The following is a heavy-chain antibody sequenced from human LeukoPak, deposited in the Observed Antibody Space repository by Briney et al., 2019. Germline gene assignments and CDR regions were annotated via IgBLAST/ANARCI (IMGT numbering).Heavy chain of an antibody. CDR3: ARDKDRDHYYYYYMDV. CDR1: GGSISPYY. V-gene: IGHV4-59*01. Sequence: SETLSLTCSVSGGSISPYYWSWIRQPPGKGLEWIGYVSYRGHTNYNPSLESRVTISLDTSKNQFSVKLNSVTAADTAVYYCARDKDRDHYYYYYMDVWGKGTTVTISS. D-gene: IGHD3-10*01. J-gene: IGHJ6*03. CDR2: VSYRGHT.